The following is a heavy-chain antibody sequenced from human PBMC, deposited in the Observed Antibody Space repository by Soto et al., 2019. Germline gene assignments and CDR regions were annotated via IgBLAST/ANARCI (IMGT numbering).Heavy chain of an antibody. CDR3: ARDFAYFDS. J-gene: IGHJ4*02. CDR2: IYHTGRT. Sequence: SETLSLTCTVSGASIRSTYWSWIRQSPGKGLEWIGYIYHTGRTSYNPSLKSRVSISMDTSKNQFSLNLDSVTAADTAVYFCARDFAYFDSWGQGTLVTVSS. CDR1: GASIRSTY. V-gene: IGHV4-59*01. D-gene: IGHD3-3*01.